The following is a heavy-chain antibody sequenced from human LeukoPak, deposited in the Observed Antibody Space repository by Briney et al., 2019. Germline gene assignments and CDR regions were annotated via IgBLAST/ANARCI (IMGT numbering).Heavy chain of an antibody. Sequence: GASVKVSCKASGYTFTGYYMHWVRQAPGQGLEWMGSINPDSGDTNYAQNLQGRVTMTRDTSINTAYLDLSRLRSDDTAVCYCAIMGDTFDIWGQGTKVTVSS. CDR2: INPDSGDT. D-gene: IGHD2-8*01. J-gene: IGHJ3*02. V-gene: IGHV1-2*02. CDR3: AIMGDTFDI. CDR1: GYTFTGYY.